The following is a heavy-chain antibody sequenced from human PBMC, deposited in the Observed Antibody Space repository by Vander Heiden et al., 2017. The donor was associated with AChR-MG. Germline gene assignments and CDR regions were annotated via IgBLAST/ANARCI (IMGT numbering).Heavy chain of an antibody. CDR2: INHSGST. CDR1: GGSFSGYY. J-gene: IGHJ3*02. V-gene: IGHV4-34*01. CDR3: ARTKKWRRIPGAFDI. Sequence: QVQLQQWGAGLLKPSETLSLTCAVYGGSFSGYYWSWIRQPPGKGLEWIGEINHSGSTNYNPSLKSRVTISVDTSKNQVSLKLSSVTAADTAVYYCARTKKWRRIPGAFDIWGQGTMVTVSS. D-gene: IGHD1-20*01.